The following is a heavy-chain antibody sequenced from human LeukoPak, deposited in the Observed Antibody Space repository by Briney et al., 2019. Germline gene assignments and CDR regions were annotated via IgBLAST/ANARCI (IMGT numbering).Heavy chain of an antibody. CDR1: GGSISSYY. V-gene: IGHV4-59*01. Sequence: SETLSLTCTVSGGSISSYYWSWIRQPPGKGQEWIGYIYYSGSTNYNPSLKSRVTISVDTSKNQFSLKLSSVTAADTAVYYCARAGYSSGWYPGAFDIWGQGTMVTVSS. CDR2: IYYSGST. J-gene: IGHJ3*02. D-gene: IGHD6-19*01. CDR3: ARAGYSSGWYPGAFDI.